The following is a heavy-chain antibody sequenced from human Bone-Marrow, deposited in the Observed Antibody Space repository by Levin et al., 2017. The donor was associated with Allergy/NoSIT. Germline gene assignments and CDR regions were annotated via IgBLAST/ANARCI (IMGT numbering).Heavy chain of an antibody. CDR3: EKGEDTSLSQFAY. CDR2: IGSSGAST. D-gene: IGHD3-16*02. V-gene: IGHV3-23*01. CDR1: GFTFSSLA. Sequence: GGSLRLSCAASGFTFSSLAMSWVRQAPGKGLEWVSTIGSSGASTYYADSVKGRFTISRDNARDIVYLQMNSLRVDDTALYYCEKGEDTSLSQFAYWGQGTRVTVSS. J-gene: IGHJ4*02.